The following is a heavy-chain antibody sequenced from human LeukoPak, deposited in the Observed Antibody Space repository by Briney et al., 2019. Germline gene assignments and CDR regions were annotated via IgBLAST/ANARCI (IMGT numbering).Heavy chain of an antibody. CDR3: ARDEFQNYGSGSYPFDY. Sequence: ASVKVSCKASGGTFSSYAISWVRQAPGQGLEWMGRIIPIPGIANYAQKFQGRVTITRDTSASTAYMELSSLRSEDTAVYYCARDEFQNYGSGSYPFDYWGQGTLVTVSS. CDR1: GGTFSSYA. V-gene: IGHV1-69*04. D-gene: IGHD3-10*01. J-gene: IGHJ4*02. CDR2: IIPIPGIA.